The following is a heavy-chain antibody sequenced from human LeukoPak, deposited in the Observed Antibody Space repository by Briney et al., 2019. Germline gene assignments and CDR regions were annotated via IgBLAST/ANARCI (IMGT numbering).Heavy chain of an antibody. CDR3: ARVGGDWLLLTNWFDP. CDR1: GGSISSSSYY. J-gene: IGHJ5*02. CDR2: IYYSGSA. Sequence: SESLSLTCIVSGGSISSSSYYWGWIRQPPGKGLEWIGSIYYSGSAYYNPSLKSRVTISVDTSKNQFSLKLSSVTAADTAVYYCARVGGDWLLLTNWFDPWGQGTLVTVSS. V-gene: IGHV4-39*07. D-gene: IGHD3-22*01.